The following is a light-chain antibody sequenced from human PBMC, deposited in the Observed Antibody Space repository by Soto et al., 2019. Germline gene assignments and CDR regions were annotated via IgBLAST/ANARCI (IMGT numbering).Light chain of an antibody. CDR3: QQTKSFPRT. CDR2: QAS. J-gene: IGKJ1*01. V-gene: IGKV1-5*03. Sequence: DIQMTQSPSTLSASVGDRINITCRASQRINKWLAWYQQKPGKAPKILIYQASSLESGVPLRFSGSGSGTNFTLTISSLQSEDFATYYCQQTKSFPRTFGQGTKVEIK. CDR1: QRINKW.